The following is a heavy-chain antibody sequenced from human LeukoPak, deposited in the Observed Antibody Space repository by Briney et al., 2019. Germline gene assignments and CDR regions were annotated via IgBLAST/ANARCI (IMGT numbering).Heavy chain of an antibody. Sequence: SETLSLTCTVSGGSIRSSRYYWGWIRQPPGKGLEWIGSIYYIGTTYYNPSLKSRVTISVDTSKNQFSLKLRSVTAADTAVYFCATNSSSSPWFDPWGQGALVTISS. V-gene: IGHV4-39*07. J-gene: IGHJ5*02. CDR3: ATNSSSSPWFDP. CDR1: GGSIRSSRYY. CDR2: IYYIGTT. D-gene: IGHD6-6*01.